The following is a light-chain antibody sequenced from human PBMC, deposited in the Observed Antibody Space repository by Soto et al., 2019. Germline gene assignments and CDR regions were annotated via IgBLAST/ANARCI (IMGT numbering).Light chain of an antibody. CDR1: SSDVGAYNY. V-gene: IGLV2-14*03. Sequence: QAVVTQPASVSGSPGQSITISCTGTSSDVGAYNYVSWYQQHPGKAPKLMIYDVSNRPSGVSNRFSGSKSGNTASLTISGLQAEDEADYYCSSYTSSTTDVFGSGTKVTVL. J-gene: IGLJ1*01. CDR2: DVS. CDR3: SSYTSSTTDV.